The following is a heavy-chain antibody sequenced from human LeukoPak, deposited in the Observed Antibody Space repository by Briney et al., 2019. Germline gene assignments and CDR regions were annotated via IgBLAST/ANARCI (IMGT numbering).Heavy chain of an antibody. J-gene: IGHJ3*02. D-gene: IGHD3-3*01. CDR3: ARGLRFLEWLPTNAFDI. CDR1: GYTFTSYD. Sequence: ASVKVFCKASGYTFTSYDINWVRQATGQGLEWMGWMNPNSGNTGYAQKFQGRVTMTRNTSISTAYMELSSLRSEDTAVYYCARGLRFLEWLPTNAFDIWGQGTMVTVSS. V-gene: IGHV1-8*01. CDR2: MNPNSGNT.